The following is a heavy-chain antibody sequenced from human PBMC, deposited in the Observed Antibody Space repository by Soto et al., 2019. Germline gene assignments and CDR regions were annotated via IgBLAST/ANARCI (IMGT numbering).Heavy chain of an antibody. V-gene: IGHV3-73*01. J-gene: IGHJ4*02. CDR3: AIEGVGFGH. CDR2: IRSRANHYAT. D-gene: IGHD3-16*01. Sequence: EVQLVESGGGLVRPGGSVRLSCAASGFTFSVSSMHWVRPASGKGLEWLGRIRSRANHYATTYSESLKGRVIISRDDSQDTMFLEMSSLRTEDTAMYYCAIEGVGFGHWGQGTLVTVSS. CDR1: GFTFSVSS.